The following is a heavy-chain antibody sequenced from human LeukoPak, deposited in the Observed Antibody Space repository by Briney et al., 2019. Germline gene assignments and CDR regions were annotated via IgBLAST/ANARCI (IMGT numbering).Heavy chain of an antibody. V-gene: IGHV4-59*08. CDR1: GGSISPYY. Sequence: KPSETLSLTCTVSGGSISPYYWSWIRQPPGKGLEWIGYISYGGTTNYNPSLKSRVTISVDTSKNQFSLKLSSVTAADTAVYYCASRRFLEWLLYFDYWGQGTLVTVSS. CDR2: ISYGGTT. D-gene: IGHD3-3*01. CDR3: ASRRFLEWLLYFDY. J-gene: IGHJ4*02.